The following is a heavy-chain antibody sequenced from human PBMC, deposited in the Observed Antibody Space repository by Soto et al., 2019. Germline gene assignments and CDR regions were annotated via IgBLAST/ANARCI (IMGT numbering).Heavy chain of an antibody. D-gene: IGHD6-19*01. CDR1: SASIITEQR. Sequence: SETLSLTCAVSSASIITEQRWTWVRQPPGKGLEWIGEIHHSGSTNNNPSLRSRVTTSVDKSKNQFSLNLNSVTAADTALYYCARSFGWYAIDHWGQGTLVTVSS. V-gene: IGHV4-4*02. CDR3: ARSFGWYAIDH. CDR2: IHHSGST. J-gene: IGHJ4*02.